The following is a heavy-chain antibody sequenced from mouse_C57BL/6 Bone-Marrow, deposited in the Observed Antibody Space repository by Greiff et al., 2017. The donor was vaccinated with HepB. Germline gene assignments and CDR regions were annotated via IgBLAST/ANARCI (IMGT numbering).Heavy chain of an antibody. V-gene: IGHV1-69*01. J-gene: IGHJ1*03. CDR3: ARPNYYGSSSYWYFDV. D-gene: IGHD1-1*01. CDR2: IDPSDSYT. Sequence: QVQLQQPGAELVMPGASVKLSCKASGYTFTSYWMHWVKQRPGQGLEWIGEIDPSDSYTNYNQKFKGKSTLTVHKSSSTAYMQLSSLTSEDSAVYYCARPNYYGSSSYWYFDVWGTGTTVTVSS. CDR1: GYTFTSYW.